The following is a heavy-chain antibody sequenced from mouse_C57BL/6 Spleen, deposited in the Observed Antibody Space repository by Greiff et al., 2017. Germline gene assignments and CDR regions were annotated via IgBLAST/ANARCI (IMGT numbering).Heavy chain of an antibody. CDR1: GYTFTSYW. V-gene: IGHV1-55*01. CDR3: ARAGSYDYGSSGDFDY. Sequence: QVQLQQPGAELVKPGASVKMSCKASGYTFTSYWITWVKQRPGQGLEWIGDIYPGSGSTNYNEKFKSKATLTVDTSSSTAYMQLSSLTSEASAVYYGARAGSYDYGSSGDFDYWGQGTTLTVSS. D-gene: IGHD1-1*01. CDR2: IYPGSGST. J-gene: IGHJ2*01.